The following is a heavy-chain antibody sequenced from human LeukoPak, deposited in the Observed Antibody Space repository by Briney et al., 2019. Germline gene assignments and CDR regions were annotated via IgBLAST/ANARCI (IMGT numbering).Heavy chain of an antibody. CDR1: GFTFSSYS. V-gene: IGHV3-21*01. CDR3: ARDGDTGLDY. J-gene: IGHJ4*02. CDR2: ISSSSYI. D-gene: IGHD5-18*01. Sequence: GGSLRLSCAASGFTFSSYSMNWVRQAPGKGLEWVSSISSSSYIYYADSVKGRFTISRDDAKNSLYLQMNSLRAEDTAVYYCARDGDTGLDYWGQGTLVTVSS.